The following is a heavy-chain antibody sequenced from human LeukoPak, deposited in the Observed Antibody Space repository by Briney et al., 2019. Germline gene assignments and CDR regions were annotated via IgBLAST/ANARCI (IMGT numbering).Heavy chain of an antibody. CDR1: GGSFSGYY. D-gene: IGHD5-12*01. V-gene: IGHV4-34*01. CDR2: INHSGST. CDR3: ARSIVGYSGYEALLVY. J-gene: IGHJ4*02. Sequence: PSETLSLTCAVYGGSFSGYYWSWIRQPPGKGLEWIGEINHSGSTNYNPSLKSRVTISVDTSKNQFSLKLSSVTAADTAVYYCARSIVGYSGYEALLVYWGQGTLVTVSS.